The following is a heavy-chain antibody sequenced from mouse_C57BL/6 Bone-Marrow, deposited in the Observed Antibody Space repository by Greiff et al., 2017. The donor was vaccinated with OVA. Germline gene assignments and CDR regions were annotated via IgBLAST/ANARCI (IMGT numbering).Heavy chain of an antibody. Sequence: QVQLQQPGAELVKPGASVKLSCKASGYTFTSYWMQWVKQRPGQGLEWIGEIDPSDSYTNYNQKFKGKATLTVDTSSSTAYMQLSSLTSEDSAVYYCARRGTTVVATATPLWYFDVWGTGTTVTVSS. CDR2: IDPSDSYT. CDR1: GYTFTSYW. V-gene: IGHV1-50*01. D-gene: IGHD1-1*01. J-gene: IGHJ1*03. CDR3: ARRGTTVVATATPLWYFDV.